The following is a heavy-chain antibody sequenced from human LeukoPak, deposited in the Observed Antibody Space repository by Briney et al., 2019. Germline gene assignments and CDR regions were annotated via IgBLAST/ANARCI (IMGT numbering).Heavy chain of an antibody. J-gene: IGHJ4*02. CDR3: ARSTATQYDFWSGYSYFDY. Sequence: ASVKVSCKVSGYTFTDYYIHWVRQAPGQGLEWMGWINPNSGGTDYAQKFQGRVTMTRDTSISTAYMELSRLRSDDTAVYYCARSTATQYDFWSGYSYFDYWGQGTLVTVSS. CDR1: GYTFTDYY. V-gene: IGHV1-2*02. D-gene: IGHD3-3*01. CDR2: INPNSGGT.